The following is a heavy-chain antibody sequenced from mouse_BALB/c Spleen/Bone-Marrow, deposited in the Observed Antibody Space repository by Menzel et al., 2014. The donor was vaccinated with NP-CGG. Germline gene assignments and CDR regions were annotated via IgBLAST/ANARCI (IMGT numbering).Heavy chain of an antibody. CDR1: GYTFTNYW. CDR3: AARLSHLAMDY. V-gene: IGHV1S81*02. D-gene: IGHD2-2*01. Sequence: QVQLQQSGAELVKPGASLKLSCKASGYTFTNYWIHWVKQRPGRGLEWIGEINPSNGRTNYNEKFKTKATLTVDKSSSTAYMQLSSLTSEDSAVNYCAARLSHLAMDYWGQGTSVTFSS. CDR2: INPSNGRT. J-gene: IGHJ4*01.